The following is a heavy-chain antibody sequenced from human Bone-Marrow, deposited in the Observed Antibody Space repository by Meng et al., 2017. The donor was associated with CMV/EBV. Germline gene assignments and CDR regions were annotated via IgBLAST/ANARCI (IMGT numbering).Heavy chain of an antibody. V-gene: IGHV3-33*01. J-gene: IGHJ4*02. D-gene: IGHD2-2*02. Sequence: GGSLRLSCAASGIIFNTHGIHWLRQAPGKGLEWVAFMWLDGTERYNGNIVKGRFIGFRDKSKNTVFLQLSSLRVEDTAVYYCARLGGGKYQLLYGSWEGNYFDYWGQGTLVTVSS. CDR3: ARLGGGKYQLLYGSWEGNYFDY. CDR2: MWLDGTER. CDR1: GIIFNTHG.